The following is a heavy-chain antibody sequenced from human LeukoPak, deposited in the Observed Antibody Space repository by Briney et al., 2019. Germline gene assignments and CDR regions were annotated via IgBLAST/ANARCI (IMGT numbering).Heavy chain of an antibody. CDR3: ARDGLRYSSGWYWFDP. CDR1: GYTFTSYG. Sequence: ASVKVSCKASGYTFTSYGISWVRQAPGQGLEWMGWISAYNGNTNYAQKFQGRVTITADESTSTAYMELSSLRSEDTAVYYCARDGLRYSSGWYWFDPWGQGTLVTVSS. J-gene: IGHJ5*02. CDR2: ISAYNGNT. V-gene: IGHV1-18*01. D-gene: IGHD6-19*01.